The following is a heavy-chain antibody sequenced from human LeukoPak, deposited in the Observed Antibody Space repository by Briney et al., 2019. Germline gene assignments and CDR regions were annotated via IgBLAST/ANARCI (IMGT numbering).Heavy chain of an antibody. Sequence: SETLSLTCTVSGYSISSGYYWAWIRQPPGKGLEWIGSIYHSGSTYYNPSLKSRVTISVDTSKNQFSLKLSSVTAADTAVYYCASSGAFDIWGQGTMVTVSS. V-gene: IGHV4-38-2*02. J-gene: IGHJ3*02. D-gene: IGHD6-6*01. CDR1: GYSISSGYY. CDR2: IYHSGST. CDR3: ASSGAFDI.